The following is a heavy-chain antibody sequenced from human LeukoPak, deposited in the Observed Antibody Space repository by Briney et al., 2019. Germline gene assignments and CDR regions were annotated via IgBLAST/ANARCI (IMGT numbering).Heavy chain of an antibody. CDR1: GFTFSSYS. V-gene: IGHV3-21*01. J-gene: IGHJ5*02. Sequence: PGGSLRLSCAASGFTFSSYSMNWVRQAPGKGLEWVSSISSSSSYIYYADSVKGRFTISRDNAKNSLYLQMNSLRAEDTAVYYCARGWGQQLVFWFDPWGQGTLVTVSS. CDR2: ISSSSSYI. D-gene: IGHD6-13*01. CDR3: ARGWGQQLVFWFDP.